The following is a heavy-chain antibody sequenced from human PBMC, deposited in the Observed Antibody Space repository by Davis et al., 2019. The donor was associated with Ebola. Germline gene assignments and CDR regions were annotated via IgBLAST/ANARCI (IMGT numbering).Heavy chain of an antibody. D-gene: IGHD2-21*01. V-gene: IGHV3-23*01. J-gene: IGHJ6*03. CDR2: ISGNGRAT. CDR3: AKAYCADDCSYILHFYQYMDV. CDR1: GFMFSNYA. Sequence: GGSLRLSCAASGFMFSNYAMNWVRQAPGKGLEWVSGISGNGRATYYADSVKGRFTIPRDRSKNTLDLQMNSLTPEDTAVYYCAKAYCADDCSYILHFYQYMDVWGKGTTVTVSS.